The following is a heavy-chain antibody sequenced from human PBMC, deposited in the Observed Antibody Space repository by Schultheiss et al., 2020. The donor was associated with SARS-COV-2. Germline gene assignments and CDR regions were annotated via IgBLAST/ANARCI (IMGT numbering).Heavy chain of an antibody. V-gene: IGHV1-46*03. CDR2: INPSGGST. D-gene: IGHD4-17*01. CDR3: ARDQVTTNAFDI. Sequence: ASVKVSCKASGYTFTSYYMHWVRQAPGQGLEWMGIINPSGGSTSYAQKFQGRVTMTRDTSTSTVYMELSSLRSEDTAVYYFARDQVTTNAFDIWGQGTMVTVSS. J-gene: IGHJ3*02. CDR1: GYTFTSYY.